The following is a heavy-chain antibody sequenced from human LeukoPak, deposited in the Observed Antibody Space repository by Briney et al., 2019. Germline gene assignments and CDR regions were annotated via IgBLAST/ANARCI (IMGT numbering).Heavy chain of an antibody. CDR1: GGSISSSSYY. CDR2: VYYTGAS. V-gene: IGHV4-39*07. D-gene: IGHD1-20*01. J-gene: IGHJ4*02. Sequence: SGTLSLTCAISGGSISSSSYYWGWIRQPPGKGLEWIGSVYYTGASYYNPSLKSRVTISIDTSKKHFSLKLTSVTAADTAVYYCARGGITGASSYWGQGTLVTVSS. CDR3: ARGGITGASSY.